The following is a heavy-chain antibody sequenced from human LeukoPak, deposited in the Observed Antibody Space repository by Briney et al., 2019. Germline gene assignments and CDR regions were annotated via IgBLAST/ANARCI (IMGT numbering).Heavy chain of an antibody. CDR2: IKQDGSEK. Sequence: GGSLRLSCAASGFTFSSYWMSWVRHAPGKGREWVANIKQDGSEKYYVDSVKGRFTISRDNAKNSLYLQMNSLRAEDTAVYYCARGGSYWERNYYYYYMDVWGKGTTVTVSS. CDR1: GFTFSSYW. D-gene: IGHD1-26*01. J-gene: IGHJ6*03. CDR3: ARGGSYWERNYYYYYMDV. V-gene: IGHV3-7*01.